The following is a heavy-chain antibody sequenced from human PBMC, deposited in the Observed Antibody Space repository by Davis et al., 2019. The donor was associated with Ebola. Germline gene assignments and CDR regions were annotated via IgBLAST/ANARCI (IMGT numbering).Heavy chain of an antibody. D-gene: IGHD6-19*01. CDR2: IHNDGRT. CDR1: EFTVGSYY. CDR3: AREQWYYMDV. V-gene: IGHV3-53*01. J-gene: IGHJ6*03. Sequence: GESLKISCAASEFTVGSYYGNWVRQAPGKGLEWVSVIHNDGRTFYADSVKGRFTISRDTSQNMFYLQMNSLRADDTAVYYCAREQWYYMDVWGKGTTVTVSS.